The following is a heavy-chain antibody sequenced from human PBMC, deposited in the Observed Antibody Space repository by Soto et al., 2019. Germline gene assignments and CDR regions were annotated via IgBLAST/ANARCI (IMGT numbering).Heavy chain of an antibody. CDR3: ARGPRIAAAGRRNWFDP. J-gene: IGHJ5*02. V-gene: IGHV1-2*04. CDR1: GYTFTGYY. Sequence: GASVKVSCKASGYTFTGYYMHWVRQAPGQGLEWMGWINPNSGGTNYAQKLQGWVTMTRDTSISTAYMELSRLRSDDTAVYYCARGPRIAAAGRRNWFDPWGQGTLVTVSS. D-gene: IGHD6-13*01. CDR2: INPNSGGT.